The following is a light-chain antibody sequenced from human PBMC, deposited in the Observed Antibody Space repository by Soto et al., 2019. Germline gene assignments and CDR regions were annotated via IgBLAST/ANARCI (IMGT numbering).Light chain of an antibody. CDR1: QNIYTW. Sequence: DIQMTQSPSTLSASVGGSVTITCRASQNIYTWLAWYQQKPGKAPKLLIYKASSLESGVPSRFSGSGSGTEFTLTISSLQPEDFATYYCQQYNSYHTFGQGTKVEIK. V-gene: IGKV1-5*03. CDR3: QQYNSYHT. J-gene: IGKJ2*01. CDR2: KAS.